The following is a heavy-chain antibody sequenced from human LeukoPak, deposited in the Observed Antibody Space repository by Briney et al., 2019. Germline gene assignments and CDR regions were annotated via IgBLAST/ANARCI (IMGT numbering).Heavy chain of an antibody. Sequence: GGPLRLSCAASGFTFSKYWLTWVRQVPGKGLQWVANIDEDGSEKHYVDSVKGRFTISRDNAKNSLYLQMNSLRAEDTAVYYCATNIAADLDFWGQGTLVTVSS. D-gene: IGHD6-6*01. CDR3: ATNIAADLDF. CDR2: IDEDGSEK. J-gene: IGHJ4*02. CDR1: GFTFSKYW. V-gene: IGHV3-7*05.